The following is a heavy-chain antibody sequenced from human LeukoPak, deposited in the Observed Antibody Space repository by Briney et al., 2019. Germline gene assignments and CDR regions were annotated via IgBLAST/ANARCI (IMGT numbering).Heavy chain of an antibody. Sequence: GGSLRLSCAASGFTFSSYWMHWLRQAPGKGLVWVSRINSDGSSTSYADSVKGRFTISRDNAKNTLYLQMNSLRAEDTAVYYCARRAVAGYYYYYYMDVWGKGTTVSVSS. V-gene: IGHV3-74*01. J-gene: IGHJ6*03. CDR1: GFTFSSYW. D-gene: IGHD6-19*01. CDR2: INSDGSST. CDR3: ARRAVAGYYYYYYMDV.